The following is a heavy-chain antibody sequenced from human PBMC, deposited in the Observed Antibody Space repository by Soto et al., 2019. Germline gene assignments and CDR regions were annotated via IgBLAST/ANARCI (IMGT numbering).Heavy chain of an antibody. CDR3: AKDLYSSGWYNYFDP. D-gene: IGHD6-19*01. V-gene: IGHV3-30*18. J-gene: IGHJ5*02. CDR2: ISHDGGAK. CDR1: GFPFSTTG. Sequence: QVQLVESGGGVVQPGRSLRLSCAASGFPFSTTGMHWVRQAPGKGLEWVAMISHDGGAKYYADSVKGRFTISRDDSKNTLYLQMNSLSPEDTVVYYCAKDLYSSGWYNYFDPWGQGTLVTVSS.